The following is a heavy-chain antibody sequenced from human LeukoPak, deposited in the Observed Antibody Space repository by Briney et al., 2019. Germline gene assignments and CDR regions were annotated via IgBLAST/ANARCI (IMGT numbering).Heavy chain of an antibody. CDR1: GFTFSSYS. V-gene: IGHV3-21*01. CDR3: ARDRTLLGYCTNGVCRNYGMDV. CDR2: ISSSSSYI. J-gene: IGHJ6*02. D-gene: IGHD2-8*01. Sequence: GGSLRLCCAASGFTFSSYSMNWVRQAPGKGLEWVSSISSSSSYIYYADSVKGRFTISRDNAKNSLYLQMNSLRAEDTAVYYCARDRTLLGYCTNGVCRNYGMDVWGQGTTVTVSS.